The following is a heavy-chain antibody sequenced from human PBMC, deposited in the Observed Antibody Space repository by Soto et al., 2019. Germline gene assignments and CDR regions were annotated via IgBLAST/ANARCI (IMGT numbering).Heavy chain of an antibody. CDR1: GGSVSSGSYY. J-gene: IGHJ4*02. CDR3: ARLGYYDSSGYYY. Sequence: SETLSLTCTVSGGSVSSGSYYWSWIRQPPGKGLEWIGYIYYSGSTNYNPSLKSRVTISVDTSKNQFPLKLSSVTAADTAVYYCARLGYYDSSGYYYWGQGTLVTVSS. CDR2: IYYSGST. D-gene: IGHD3-22*01. V-gene: IGHV4-61*01.